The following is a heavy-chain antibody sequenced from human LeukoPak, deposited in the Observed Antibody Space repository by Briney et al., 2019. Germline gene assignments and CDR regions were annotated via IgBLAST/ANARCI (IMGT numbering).Heavy chain of an antibody. CDR1: GGSISSYY. D-gene: IGHD2-15*01. CDR3: ARGMVYSDY. CDR2: IYYSGST. V-gene: IGHV4-59*01. J-gene: IGHJ4*02. Sequence: SETLSLTCTVSGGSISSYYWSWIRQPPGKGLEWIGYIYYSGSTNYNPSLKSRVTISVDTSKNQFSLKLNSVTAADTAVYYCARGMVYSDYWGQGTLVTVSS.